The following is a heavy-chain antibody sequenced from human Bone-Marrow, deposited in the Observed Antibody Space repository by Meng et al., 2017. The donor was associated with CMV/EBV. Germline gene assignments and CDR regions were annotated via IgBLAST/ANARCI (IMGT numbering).Heavy chain of an antibody. CDR2: ISEDGRET. Sequence: GESLKISCAASGFTFNEYWMTWVRQAPGRGLEWVADISEDGRETHYVDSLKGRFTMSRDNARNSVYLQMNNLGPEDTAMYYCAKGQWLDDWGQGTLVTVSS. J-gene: IGHJ4*02. CDR1: GFTFNEYW. V-gene: IGHV3-7*01. D-gene: IGHD5-24*01. CDR3: AKGQWLDD.